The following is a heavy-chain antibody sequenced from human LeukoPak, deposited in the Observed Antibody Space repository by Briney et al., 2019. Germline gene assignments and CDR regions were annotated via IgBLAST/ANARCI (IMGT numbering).Heavy chain of an antibody. V-gene: IGHV4-59*01. CDR1: GGSISSYY. CDR2: IYYTGST. CDR3: ARVRAAAATSWFDP. J-gene: IGHJ5*02. Sequence: SETLSLTCTVSGGSISSYYRSWIRQPPGKGLEWIGYIYYTGSTNYNPSLKSRVTISLDTSKIQFSLRLSSVTAADTAVYYCARVRAAAATSWFDPWGQGTLVTVSS. D-gene: IGHD6-25*01.